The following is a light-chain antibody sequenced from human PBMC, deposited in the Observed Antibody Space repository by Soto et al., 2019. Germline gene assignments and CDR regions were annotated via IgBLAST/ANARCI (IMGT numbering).Light chain of an antibody. Sequence: QAVVTQPPSVSGAPGQRVTISCTGSSSNIGAGYDVHWYQQLPGTAPKLLIYGNSNRPSGVPDRFSGSKSGTSASLAITGLQAEDEADYYCQSYDSSLSGYVVFSGGTQLTVL. J-gene: IGLJ2*01. CDR2: GNS. V-gene: IGLV1-40*01. CDR3: QSYDSSLSGYVV. CDR1: SSNIGAGYD.